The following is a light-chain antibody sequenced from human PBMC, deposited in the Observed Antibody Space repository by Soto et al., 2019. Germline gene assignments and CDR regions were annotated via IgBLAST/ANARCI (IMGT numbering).Light chain of an antibody. V-gene: IGKV3-20*01. Sequence: EIVLTQSPGTLSLSPGERATLSCRASQSVSSGFLGWYQQKPGQAPRLLIYGASSRATGIPDRFSGSGSGTDFNLTISRLEPEDFAVYYCQQYGISMYTFGQGTKLEIK. CDR1: QSVSSGF. J-gene: IGKJ2*01. CDR2: GAS. CDR3: QQYGISMYT.